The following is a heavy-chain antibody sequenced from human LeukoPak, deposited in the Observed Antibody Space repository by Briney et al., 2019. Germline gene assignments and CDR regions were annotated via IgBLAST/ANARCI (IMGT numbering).Heavy chain of an antibody. CDR1: GGSISSGDYY. J-gene: IGHJ4*02. CDR2: IYYSGST. Sequence: SQTLSLTCTVSGGSISSGDYYWSWIRQPPGKGLEWIGYIYYSGSTYYNPSLKSRVTISVDTSKNQFSLKLSSVTAADTAVYYCARGERYYGSGSYYKKGGFDYWGQGTLVTVSS. D-gene: IGHD3-10*01. V-gene: IGHV4-30-4*08. CDR3: ARGERYYGSGSYYKKGGFDY.